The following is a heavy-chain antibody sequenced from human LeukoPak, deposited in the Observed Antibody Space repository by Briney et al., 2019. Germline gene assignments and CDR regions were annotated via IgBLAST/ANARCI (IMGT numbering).Heavy chain of an antibody. J-gene: IGHJ4*02. D-gene: IGHD3-3*01. CDR3: TTLTISGVVITPIDY. V-gene: IGHV3-15*01. CDR1: GFTFSNAW. Sequence: GGSLRLSCAASGFTFSNAWMSWVRQAPGKGVEWVGRIKGKPDGGTTDYAAPVKGRFTISRDDSKNTLYLQMNSLKTEDTAVYYCTTLTISGVVITPIDYWGQGTLVTVSS. CDR2: IKGKPDGGTT.